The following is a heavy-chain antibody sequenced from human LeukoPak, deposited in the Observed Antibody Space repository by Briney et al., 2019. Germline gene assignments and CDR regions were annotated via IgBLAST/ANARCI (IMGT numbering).Heavy chain of an antibody. J-gene: IGHJ4*02. V-gene: IGHV3-30*18. CDR1: GFPFNLYG. Sequence: PGGSLRLSCATSGFPFNLYGMHWVRQAPGRGLAWVAVISYDGSNKYYADSVKGRFTISRDNSKNTLYLQMNSLRAEDTAVYYCANLEATDYDIKDYWGQGTLVTVSS. CDR2: ISYDGSNK. CDR3: ANLEATDYDIKDY. D-gene: IGHD4-17*01.